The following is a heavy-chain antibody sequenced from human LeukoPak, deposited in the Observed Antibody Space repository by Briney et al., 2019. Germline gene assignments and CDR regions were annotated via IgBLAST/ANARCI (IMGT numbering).Heavy chain of an antibody. Sequence: SGTLSLTCTVSGGSISSGDYYWSWIRQPPGKGLEWIGYIYYSGSTYYNPSLKSRVTISVDTSKNQFSLKLSSVTAADTAVYYCARRTENWNYFDYWGQGTLVTVSS. J-gene: IGHJ4*02. CDR2: IYYSGST. D-gene: IGHD1-1*01. CDR3: ARRTENWNYFDY. CDR1: GGSISSGDYY. V-gene: IGHV4-30-4*01.